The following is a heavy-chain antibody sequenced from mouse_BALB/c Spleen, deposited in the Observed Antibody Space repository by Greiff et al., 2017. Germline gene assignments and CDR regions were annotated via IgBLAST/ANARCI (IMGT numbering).Heavy chain of an antibody. D-gene: IGHD1-1*01. CDR1: GFNIKDTY. CDR3: ARRGSRGAMDY. J-gene: IGHJ4*01. V-gene: IGHV14-3*02. CDR2: IDPANGNT. Sequence: EVQLQQSGAELVKPGASVKLSCTASGFNIKDTYMHWVKQRPEQGLEWIGRIDPANGNTKYDPKFKSKATLTVDKSSSTAYMQLSSLTSEDSAVYYCARRGSRGAMDYWGQGTSVTVSS.